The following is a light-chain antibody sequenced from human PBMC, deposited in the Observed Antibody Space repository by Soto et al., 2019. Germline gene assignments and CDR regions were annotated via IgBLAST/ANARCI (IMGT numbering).Light chain of an antibody. CDR3: QQRSSWPIT. J-gene: IGKJ5*01. CDR1: QFVSSN. V-gene: IGKV3-11*01. CDR2: DSS. Sequence: EIVMTHSPFTLSVSPLERATLSFMSIQFVSSNLALYQQKPGQAPRLLIYDSSNRATGNPARFSGSGSGTDFTLTISSLEPEDFAVYYCQQRSSWPITFGQGTRLEIK.